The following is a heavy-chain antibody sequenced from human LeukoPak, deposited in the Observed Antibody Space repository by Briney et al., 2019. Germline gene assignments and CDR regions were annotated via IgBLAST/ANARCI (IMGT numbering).Heavy chain of an antibody. CDR1: GFTFSSYS. Sequence: GGSLRLSFAASGFTFSSYSMNWVRQAPGKGLEWVSSISSSSSYIYYADSVKGRFTISRDNAKNSLYLQMNSLRAEDTAVYYCAIPPLSGTGSSRPLAGMDVWGQGTTVTVSS. D-gene: IGHD3-10*01. V-gene: IGHV3-21*01. J-gene: IGHJ6*02. CDR2: ISSSSSYI. CDR3: AIPPLSGTGSSRPLAGMDV.